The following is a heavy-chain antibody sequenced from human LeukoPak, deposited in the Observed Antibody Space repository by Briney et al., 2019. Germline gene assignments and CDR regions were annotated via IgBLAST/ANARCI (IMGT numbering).Heavy chain of an antibody. Sequence: SETLSLTCTVSGGSISSSSYYWGWIRQPPGKGLEWIGSIYYSGSTYYNPSLKSRVTISVDTSKNQFSLKLSSVTAADTAVYYCARVVVGAIQPHWYFDYWGQGTLVTVSS. CDR2: IYYSGST. CDR1: GGSISSSSYY. CDR3: ARVVVGAIQPHWYFDY. D-gene: IGHD1-26*01. J-gene: IGHJ4*02. V-gene: IGHV4-39*07.